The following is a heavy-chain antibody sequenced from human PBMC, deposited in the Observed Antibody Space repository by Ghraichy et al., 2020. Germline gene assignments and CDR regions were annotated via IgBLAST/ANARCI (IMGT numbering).Heavy chain of an antibody. Sequence: GGSLRLSCAASGFSFSHYWVTWIRQAPGGGLEWVANIKKDGSERYYVDSVKGRFTISRDNAKNSLYLQMNSLRAEDTAVYYCAKYGWGSYTAFDYWGRGTLVTVSS. CDR3: AKYGWGSYTAFDY. J-gene: IGHJ4*02. CDR2: IKKDGSER. D-gene: IGHD3-10*01. CDR1: GFSFSHYW. V-gene: IGHV3-7*01.